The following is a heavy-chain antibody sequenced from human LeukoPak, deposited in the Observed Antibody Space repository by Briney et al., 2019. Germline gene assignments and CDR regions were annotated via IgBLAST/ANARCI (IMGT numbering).Heavy chain of an antibody. CDR3: ARDLVTMNIGVHPLDP. D-gene: IGHD4/OR15-4a*01. V-gene: IGHV1-46*01. CDR1: GYTFTSYY. Sequence: ASVKVSCKASGYTFTSYYMHWVRQAPGQGLEWMGIINPSGSYTSYAHKFQGRVTMTSDTSTSTVYLELGSLRSEDTAVYYCARDLVTMNIGVHPLDPWGQGTLVTVSS. J-gene: IGHJ5*02. CDR2: INPSGSYT.